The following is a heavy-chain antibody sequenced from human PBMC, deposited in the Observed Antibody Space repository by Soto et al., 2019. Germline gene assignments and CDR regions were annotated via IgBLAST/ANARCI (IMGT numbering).Heavy chain of an antibody. CDR2: IYYSGST. J-gene: IGHJ6*02. V-gene: IGHV4-30-4*01. CDR1: GGSIISGDYY. CDR3: ARDENGYYYYYGMDV. D-gene: IGHD1-1*01. Sequence: NPSETLSLTCTVSGGSIISGDYYWIWIRQPPGKGLEWIGYIYYSGSTYYNPSLKSRVTISVDTSKNQFSLKLSSVTAADTAVYYCARDENGYYYYYGMDVWGQGTTVTVSS.